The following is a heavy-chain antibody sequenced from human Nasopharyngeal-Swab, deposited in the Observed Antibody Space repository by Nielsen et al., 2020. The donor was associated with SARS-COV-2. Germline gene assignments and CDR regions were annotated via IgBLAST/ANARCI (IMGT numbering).Heavy chain of an antibody. Sequence: GESLKISCAASGFTFSSYSMNWVRQAPGKGLQWVSYISTGGNTIHYADSVKGRFTISRDNAKNSLYLQMNTLRAEDTAVYYCARDRTTIFGVVTSVYYYGMDVWGQGTTVTVSS. CDR2: ISTGGNTI. D-gene: IGHD3-3*01. V-gene: IGHV3-48*04. CDR3: ARDRTTIFGVVTSVYYYGMDV. CDR1: GFTFSSYS. J-gene: IGHJ6*02.